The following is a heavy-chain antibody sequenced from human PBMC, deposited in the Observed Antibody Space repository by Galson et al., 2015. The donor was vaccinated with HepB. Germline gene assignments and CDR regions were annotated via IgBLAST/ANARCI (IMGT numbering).Heavy chain of an antibody. CDR3: ARVRGQSQYGSGSYDY. CDR2: ITSSSNYI. D-gene: IGHD3-10*01. V-gene: IGHV3-21*01. Sequence: LRLSCAASGFTFSTFSMNWVRQAPGKGLQWVSSITSSSNYIQYADSVKGRFTISRDNAKNSLYLQMNSLRAEDTAVYYCARVRGQSQYGSGSYDYWGQGTLVTVSS. J-gene: IGHJ4*02. CDR1: GFTFSTFS.